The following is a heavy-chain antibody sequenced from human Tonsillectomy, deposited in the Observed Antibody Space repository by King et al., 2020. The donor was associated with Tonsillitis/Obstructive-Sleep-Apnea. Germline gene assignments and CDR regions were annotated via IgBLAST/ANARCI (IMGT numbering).Heavy chain of an antibody. CDR2: ISSSGSTI. CDR3: ARYSYDVWSGPDHFDY. D-gene: IGHD3-3*01. V-gene: IGHV3-48*03. CDR1: GFTFSSYE. J-gene: IGHJ4*02. Sequence: VQLVESGGGLVQPGGSLRLSCAASGFTFSSYEMNWVRQAPGKGLEWVSYISSSGSTIYYADSVKGRFTISRDNAKNSLYLQMNSLRAEDTAVYYCARYSYDVWSGPDHFDYWGQGTLVTVSS.